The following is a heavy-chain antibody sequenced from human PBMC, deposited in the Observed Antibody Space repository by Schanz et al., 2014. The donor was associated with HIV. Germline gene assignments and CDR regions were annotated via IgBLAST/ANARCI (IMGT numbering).Heavy chain of an antibody. V-gene: IGHV1-69*01. CDR3: AKSPIFGDVIFYGMDV. Sequence: QVRLAQSGAEVKRPGALVTVSCSAVGSTFPDIDINWVRRAAGQGLEWMGGMIPSFRLRTYAQKFQGRVTIAADESASTAYMELNSLRSDDTAVYYCAKSPIFGDVIFYGMDVWGQGTTVTVSS. D-gene: IGHD3-3*02. J-gene: IGHJ6*02. CDR2: MIPSFRLR. CDR1: GSTFPDID.